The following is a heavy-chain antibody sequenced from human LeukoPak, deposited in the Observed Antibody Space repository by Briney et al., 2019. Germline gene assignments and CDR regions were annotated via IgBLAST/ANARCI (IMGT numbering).Heavy chain of an antibody. V-gene: IGHV3-23*01. CDR1: GFTFSSYA. D-gene: IGHD6-19*01. CDR3: GKTTTGYSSGRNPAWPVDY. Sequence: PGGSLRLSCTASGFTFSSYAMYWVRQAPGKGLGWVSGIFGSGGSAHYADSVKGRFTISRNNSQNTVYLQMNSLRAEDTAVYYCGKTTTGYSSGRNPAWPVDYWGQGTLVTVSS. J-gene: IGHJ4*02. CDR2: IFGSGGSA.